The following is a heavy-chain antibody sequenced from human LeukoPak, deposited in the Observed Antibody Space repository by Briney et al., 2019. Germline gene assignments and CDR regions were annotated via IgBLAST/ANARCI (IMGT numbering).Heavy chain of an antibody. D-gene: IGHD6-19*01. CDR3: ALGQWLVPHAFDI. J-gene: IGHJ3*02. CDR1: GGSISSSNYY. Sequence: TLSLTCTVSGGSISSSNYYWGWIRRPPGKALEWLALIYWDDDKRYSPSLKSRLTITKDTSKNQVVLTMTNMDPVDTATYYCALGQWLVPHAFDIWGQGTMVTVSS. V-gene: IGHV2-5*02. CDR2: IYWDDDK.